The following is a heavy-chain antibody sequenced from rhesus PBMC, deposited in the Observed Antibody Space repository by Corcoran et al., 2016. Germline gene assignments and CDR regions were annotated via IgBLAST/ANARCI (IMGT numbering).Heavy chain of an antibody. J-gene: IGHJ4*01. Sequence: QLQLQESGPGLVKPSETLSLTCAVSGGSISSSTWWSWIRQPSGKGLAWIGRISGSGGSTSDNPSLKSRVTISKDTSKNQFSLKLSSVTAADTAVYYCAREPYYYSGSYSNFDYWGQGVLVTVSS. V-gene: IGHV4-57*02. D-gene: IGHD3-16*01. CDR2: ISGSGGST. CDR1: GGSISSSTW. CDR3: AREPYYYSGSYSNFDY.